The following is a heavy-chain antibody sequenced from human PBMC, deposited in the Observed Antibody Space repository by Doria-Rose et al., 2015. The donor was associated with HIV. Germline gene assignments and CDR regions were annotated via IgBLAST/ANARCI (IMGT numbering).Heavy chain of an antibody. V-gene: IGHV2-26*01. J-gene: IGHJ4*02. CDR1: GVSLSSPGMG. CDR2: IFSDDKR. D-gene: IGHD6-13*01. CDR3: ARIKSSRWYHKYYFDF. Sequence: QESGPVLVKPTETLTLTCTVSGVSLSSPGMGVSWIRQPPGKALEWLANIFSDDKRSYKTSLKSRLTISRGTSKSQVVLTMTDMDPVDTVTYYCARIKSSRWYHKYYFDFWGQGTLVIVSA.